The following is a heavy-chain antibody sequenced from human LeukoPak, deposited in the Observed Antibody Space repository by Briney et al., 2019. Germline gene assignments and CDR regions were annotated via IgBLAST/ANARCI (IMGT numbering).Heavy chain of an antibody. CDR3: ARGLLRFSEGAFDI. J-gene: IGHJ3*02. CDR1: GYTFTSYG. V-gene: IGHV1-18*01. CDR2: ISAYNGNT. Sequence: GASVNVSCKASGYTFTSYGISWVRQATGQGLERMGWISAYNGNTNCAQKLQGRVTMTTDTSTSTAYMELRSLRSDDAAVYYCARGLLRFSEGAFDIWGQGTMVTVSS. D-gene: IGHD3-3*01.